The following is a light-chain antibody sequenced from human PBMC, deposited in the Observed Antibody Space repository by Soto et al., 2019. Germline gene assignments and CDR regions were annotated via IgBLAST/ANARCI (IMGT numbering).Light chain of an antibody. Sequence: EIVLTQSPGTLSLSPGERATLSCRASQSVRSNYLAWYQQKPGQAPRHLIYGVFSRATGIPDRFSGTGSVAHITFAISRLEPEDKAVYYCQQYGGSPYTFGQGTKLEIK. V-gene: IGKV3-20*01. CDR1: QSVRSNY. J-gene: IGKJ2*01. CDR2: GVF. CDR3: QQYGGSPYT.